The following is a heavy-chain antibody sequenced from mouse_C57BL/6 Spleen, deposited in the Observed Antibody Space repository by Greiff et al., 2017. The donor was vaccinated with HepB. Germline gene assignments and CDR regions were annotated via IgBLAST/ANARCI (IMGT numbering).Heavy chain of an antibody. J-gene: IGHJ2*01. CDR3: ARSSSGYADYFDY. Sequence: QVQLQQPGAELVMPGASVKLSCKASGYTFTSYWMHWVKQRPGQGLEWIGEIDPSDSYTNYNQKFKGKSTLTVDKSSSTAYMQLSSLTSEDSAVYYCARSSSGYADYFDYWGQGTTLTVSS. V-gene: IGHV1-69*01. CDR1: GYTFTSYW. CDR2: IDPSDSYT. D-gene: IGHD3-2*02.